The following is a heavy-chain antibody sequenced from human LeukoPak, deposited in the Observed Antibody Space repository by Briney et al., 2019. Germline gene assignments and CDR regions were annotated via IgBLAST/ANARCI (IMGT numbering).Heavy chain of an antibody. Sequence: GWSLRLSCVASGFTFSSYGMSWVRQAPGKGLEWVSAISGSGGKTYNADSVKGRFTISRDNSGKTLYLQMNSLRAEDTAVYYCAKDGGSYQFDSWGQGTLVTVSS. CDR1: GFTFSSYG. J-gene: IGHJ4*02. D-gene: IGHD1-26*01. V-gene: IGHV3-23*01. CDR3: AKDGGSYQFDS. CDR2: ISGSGGKT.